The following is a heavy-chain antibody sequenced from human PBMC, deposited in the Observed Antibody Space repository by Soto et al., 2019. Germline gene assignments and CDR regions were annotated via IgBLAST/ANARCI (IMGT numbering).Heavy chain of an antibody. Sequence: VGVSCRASVGTFRSYTISCVRQAPGQGLEWMGGIIPIFGTANYAQKFQGRVTITADESTSTAYMELSSLRSEDTAVYYCALWYSYGQRYYYYYGMDVCGQGTTFT. CDR1: VGTFRSYT. D-gene: IGHD5-18*01. J-gene: IGHJ6*02. V-gene: IGHV1-69*13. CDR3: ALWYSYGQRYYYYYGMDV. CDR2: IIPIFGTA.